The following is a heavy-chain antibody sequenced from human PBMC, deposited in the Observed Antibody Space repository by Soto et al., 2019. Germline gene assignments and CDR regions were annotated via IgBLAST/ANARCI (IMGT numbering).Heavy chain of an antibody. CDR2: ISSSGSTI. D-gene: IGHD3-16*02. CDR1: GFTFSDYY. Sequence: GSLRLSCAASGFTFSDYYMSWIRQAPGKGLEWVSYISSSGSTIYYADSVKGRFTISRDNAKNSLYLQMNSLRAEDTAVYYCARGYDYIWGSYRYSLDYWGQGTLVTVSS. CDR3: ARGYDYIWGSYRYSLDY. J-gene: IGHJ4*02. V-gene: IGHV3-11*01.